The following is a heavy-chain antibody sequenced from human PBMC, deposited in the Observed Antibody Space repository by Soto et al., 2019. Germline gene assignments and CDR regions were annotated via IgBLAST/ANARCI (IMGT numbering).Heavy chain of an antibody. Sequence: PGRSLTLSCAASGFSFKDYYMTWMRQTPEKGLEQVSTISSNSAYIHYTDALRGRFTISRDNAKNSLHLQTNRLRAEDTAVYYCTRDASRDSSARGWFDPWGPGTLVTVS. CDR1: GFSFKDYY. CDR3: TRDASRDSSARGWFDP. V-gene: IGHV3-11*06. CDR2: ISSNSAYI. D-gene: IGHD6-13*01. J-gene: IGHJ5*02.